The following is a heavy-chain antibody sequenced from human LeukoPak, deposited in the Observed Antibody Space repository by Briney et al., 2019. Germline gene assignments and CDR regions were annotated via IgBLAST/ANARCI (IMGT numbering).Heavy chain of an antibody. V-gene: IGHV3-7*01. J-gene: IGHJ4*02. CDR3: ARGGAARPDF. D-gene: IGHD6-6*01. CDR1: GFTFSTYW. CDR2: IKADGGEK. Sequence: PGGSLRLSCAASGFTFSTYWMNWFRQTPGKELEWVAKIKADGGEKDHVASVKGRFTISRDNAKNSLYLQMNSLRVEDTAVYYCARGGAARPDFWGQGTLVTVSS.